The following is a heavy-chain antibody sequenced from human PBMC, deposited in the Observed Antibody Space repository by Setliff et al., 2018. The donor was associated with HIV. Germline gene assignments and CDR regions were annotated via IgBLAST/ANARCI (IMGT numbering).Heavy chain of an antibody. D-gene: IGHD6-6*01. J-gene: IGHJ4*02. CDR1: GGSISSSSYY. CDR3: ARREYSGSSPPFDY. V-gene: IGHV4-39*01. Sequence: PSETLSLTCTVSGGSISSSSYYWGWIRQPPGKGLEWIGTIDYSGSTYSNPSLKSRVTMSVDTSKNQFSLKLISVTAADTAVYYCARREYSGSSPPFDYWGQGTLVTVSS. CDR2: IDYSGST.